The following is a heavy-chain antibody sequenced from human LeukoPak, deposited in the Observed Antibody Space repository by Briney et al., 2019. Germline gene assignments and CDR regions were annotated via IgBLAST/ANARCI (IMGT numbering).Heavy chain of an antibody. Sequence: PSETLSLTCTVSGVSISSHYWGWIRQPPGKGLEWIGYIYYSGSTNYNPSLRSRVTISVDTSKNQFSLKLSSVTAADTAVYYCARHYDSQRGPDYWGQGTLVTVSS. D-gene: IGHD3-16*01. J-gene: IGHJ4*02. V-gene: IGHV4-59*08. CDR1: GVSISSHY. CDR2: IYYSGST. CDR3: ARHYDSQRGPDY.